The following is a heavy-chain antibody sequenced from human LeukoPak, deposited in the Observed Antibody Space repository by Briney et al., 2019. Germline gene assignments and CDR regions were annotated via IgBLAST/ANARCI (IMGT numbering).Heavy chain of an antibody. CDR3: ARGRAGYPCDY. CDR2: IYSGGST. J-gene: IGHJ4*02. D-gene: IGHD5-12*01. V-gene: IGHV3-66*01. CDR1: GFTVSSNY. Sequence: GGSLRLSCAASGFTVSSNYMSWARQAPGKGLEWVSVIYSGGSTYYADSVKGRFTISRDNSKNTLYLQMNSLRAEDTAVYYCARGRAGYPCDYWGQGTLVTVSS.